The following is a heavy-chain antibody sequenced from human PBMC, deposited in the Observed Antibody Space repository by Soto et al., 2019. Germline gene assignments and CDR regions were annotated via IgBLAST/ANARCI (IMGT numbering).Heavy chain of an antibody. CDR1: GFTFSNHA. CDR2: IASDGKDK. J-gene: IGHJ4*02. V-gene: IGHV3-30*18. Sequence: GGSLRLSCAAFGFTFSNHAIHWVRQAPGKGLEWVAVIASDGKDKRYADSVKGRFTISRDNSKNTVYLQMNSLRGEDTAVYYCAKEGAIAAADYFFAYWGKGTLVTVSS. D-gene: IGHD6-13*01. CDR3: AKEGAIAAADYFFAY.